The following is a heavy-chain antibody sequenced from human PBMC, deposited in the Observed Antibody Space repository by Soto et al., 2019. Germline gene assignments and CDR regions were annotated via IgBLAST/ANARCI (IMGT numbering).Heavy chain of an antibody. Sequence: EVQLLESGGGLVQPGGSLRLSCAASGFTFSSYVMSWVRQAPGKGLEWVSAISGSGGSTYYADSVKGRFTISRDNSKNTLYLQMNSLRAEDTAVYYCAKDLGRCSGGSCYSLSLDFDYWGQGTLVTVSS. CDR3: AKDLGRCSGGSCYSLSLDFDY. J-gene: IGHJ4*02. CDR2: ISGSGGST. CDR1: GFTFSSYV. D-gene: IGHD2-15*01. V-gene: IGHV3-23*01.